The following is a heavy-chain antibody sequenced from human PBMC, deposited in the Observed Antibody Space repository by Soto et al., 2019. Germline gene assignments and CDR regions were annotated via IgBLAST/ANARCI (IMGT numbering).Heavy chain of an antibody. D-gene: IGHD2-2*01. CDR1: GGTFTSYT. V-gene: IGHV1-69*02. Sequence: QVQLVQSGAEVKKPGSSVKVSCKASGGTFTSYTISWVRQAPGQGLEWMGRIIPILGIANYAQKFQGRVTITADKSTSTAYMELSSLSSEDTAVYYGASSSTSCYGSWGQGTLVTVSS. CDR2: IIPILGIA. J-gene: IGHJ4*02. CDR3: ASSSTSCYGS.